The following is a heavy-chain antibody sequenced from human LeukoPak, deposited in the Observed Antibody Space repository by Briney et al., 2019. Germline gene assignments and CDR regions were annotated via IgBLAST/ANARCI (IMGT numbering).Heavy chain of an antibody. J-gene: IGHJ4*02. CDR2: IYYSGST. CDR3: ARIYDSSDYSTYYFDY. CDR1: GGSISSYY. Sequence: SETLSLTCTVSGGSISSYYWNWIRQPPGKGLEWIGYIYYSGSTNYNPSLKSRVTISVDTSKNQFSLKLTSVTAADTAVYYCARIYDSSDYSTYYFDYWGQGTLVTVSS. D-gene: IGHD3-22*01. V-gene: IGHV4-59*08.